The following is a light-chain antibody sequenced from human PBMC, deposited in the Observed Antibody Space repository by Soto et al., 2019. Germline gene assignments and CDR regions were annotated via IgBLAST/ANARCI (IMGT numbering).Light chain of an antibody. CDR3: QQYHNWPPIT. CDR1: QSIVGTN. V-gene: IGKV3-15*01. J-gene: IGKJ5*01. CDR2: GAS. Sequence: EIVLTQSPCTLSLAAGQRATPACRAGQSIVGTNLAWYQQKPGQAPRLXIYGASTRATGIPARFSGSGCGTEFTLTISSLQSEDFAVYYCQQYHNWPPITFGQGTRLEIK.